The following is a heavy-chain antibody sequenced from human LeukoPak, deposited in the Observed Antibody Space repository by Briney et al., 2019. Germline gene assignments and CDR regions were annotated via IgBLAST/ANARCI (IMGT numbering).Heavy chain of an antibody. V-gene: IGHV3-66*02. D-gene: IGHD2-15*01. CDR3: ARDVVSNNPYYYYYYMDV. Sequence: GGSLRLSCAASGFTVSSNHMSWVRQAPGKGLEWVSVIYSGGSTYYADSVKGRFTISRDNSKNTLYLQMNSLRAEDTAVYYCARDVVSNNPYYYYYYMDVWGKGTTVTVSS. CDR1: GFTVSSNH. CDR2: IYSGGST. J-gene: IGHJ6*03.